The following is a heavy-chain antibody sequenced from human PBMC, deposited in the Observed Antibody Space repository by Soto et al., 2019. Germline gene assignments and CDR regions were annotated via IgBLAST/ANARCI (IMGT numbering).Heavy chain of an antibody. Sequence: GGSLSLCCAASGFTFSSYAMHWVRQAPGKGLEWVAVISYDGSNKYYADSVKGRFTISRDNSKNTLYPQMNSLRAEDTAVYYCARARQITIFGVVPVDYYGMDVWGQGTTVTVSS. CDR3: ARARQITIFGVVPVDYYGMDV. CDR1: GFTFSSYA. J-gene: IGHJ6*02. D-gene: IGHD3-3*01. V-gene: IGHV3-30-3*01. CDR2: ISYDGSNK.